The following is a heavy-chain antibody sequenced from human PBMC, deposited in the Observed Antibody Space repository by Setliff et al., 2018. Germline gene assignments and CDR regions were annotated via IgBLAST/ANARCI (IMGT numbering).Heavy chain of an antibody. Sequence: SETLSLTCTVSGGSISSYYWSWIRQPPGKGLEWIGYIYYSGSTNYNPSLKSRVTISVDTSKNQFSLKLSSVTAADTAVYYCARHRRKRASHYYMDVWGKGTTVTVSS. CDR1: GGSISSYY. V-gene: IGHV4-59*08. CDR2: IYYSGST. J-gene: IGHJ6*03. CDR3: ARHRRKRASHYYMDV. D-gene: IGHD6-25*01.